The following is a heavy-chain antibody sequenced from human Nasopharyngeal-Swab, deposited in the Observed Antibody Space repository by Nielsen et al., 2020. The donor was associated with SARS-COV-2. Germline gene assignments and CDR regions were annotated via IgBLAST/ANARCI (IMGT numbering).Heavy chain of an antibody. J-gene: IGHJ6*02. CDR1: GFTFTNYA. CDR2: ISGNGGMT. Sequence: LSLTCAASGFTFTNYAMTWVRQAPGKGLEWISIISGNGGMTYSADSVRGRFAISRDDSTNTVFLQMNTLSAEDTAIYYCAKAGAESMPYSALDVWGQGTTVTVSS. D-gene: IGHD2/OR15-2a*01. V-gene: IGHV3-23*01. CDR3: AKAGAESMPYSALDV.